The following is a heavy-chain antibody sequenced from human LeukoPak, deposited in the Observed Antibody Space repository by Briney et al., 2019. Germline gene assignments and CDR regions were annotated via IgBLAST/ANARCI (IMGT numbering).Heavy chain of an antibody. V-gene: IGHV4-30-2*01. CDR3: ARYSSSWYAFDY. D-gene: IGHD6-13*01. Sequence: SEALSLTCAVSGGSISSGGYSWSWIRQPPGKGLEWIGYIYHSGSTYYNPSLKSRVTISVDRSKNQFPLKLSSVTAADTAVYYCARYSSSWYAFDYWGQGTLVTVSS. CDR2: IYHSGST. CDR1: GGSISSGGYS. J-gene: IGHJ4*02.